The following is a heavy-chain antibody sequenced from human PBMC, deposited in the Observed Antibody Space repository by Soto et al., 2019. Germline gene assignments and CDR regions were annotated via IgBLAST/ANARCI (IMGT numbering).Heavy chain of an antibody. CDR2: MSWNSGTI. D-gene: IGHD3-16*01. CDR3: AKDRWGVGTTPPHYYHGMDV. V-gene: IGHV3-9*01. Sequence: EVQLVESGGGLVQPGRSLRLSCAASGFTFDHYAMHWVRQAPGKGLEWVSSMSWNSGTIGYADSVKGRFTIYRDNAKNSLYLEMSSLSAEDTAFSYCAKDRWGVGTTPPHYYHGMDVWGQGTSVTVSS. J-gene: IGHJ6*02. CDR1: GFTFDHYA.